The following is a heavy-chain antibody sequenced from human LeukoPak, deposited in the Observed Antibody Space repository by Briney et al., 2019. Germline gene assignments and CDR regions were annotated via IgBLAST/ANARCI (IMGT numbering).Heavy chain of an antibody. J-gene: IGHJ4*02. CDR1: GFTFSSAA. D-gene: IGHD5-12*01. CDR2: ITGSDDKT. Sequence: GGSLRLSRAASGFTFSSAALTWVRQAPGKGLEWVSTITGSDDKTYYADSVKGRFTISRDFSRNTVGLQMNSLRIEDTAIYYCAKGPQLYSGYHPDYWGQGTLVTVSS. V-gene: IGHV3-23*01. CDR3: AKGPQLYSGYHPDY.